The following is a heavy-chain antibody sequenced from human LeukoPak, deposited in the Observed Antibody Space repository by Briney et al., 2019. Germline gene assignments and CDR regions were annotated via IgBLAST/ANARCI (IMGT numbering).Heavy chain of an antibody. CDR3: AKDGGSGSSDY. J-gene: IGHJ4*02. CDR2: IKQDGSEK. V-gene: IGHV3-7*01. D-gene: IGHD3-10*01. Sequence: GGSLRLSCAASGFTFSSYWMSWVRQAPGKGLEWVANIKQDGSEKYYVDSVKGRFTISRDNAKNSLYLQMNSLRAEDTAVYYCAKDGGSGSSDYWGQGTLVTVSS. CDR1: GFTFSSYW.